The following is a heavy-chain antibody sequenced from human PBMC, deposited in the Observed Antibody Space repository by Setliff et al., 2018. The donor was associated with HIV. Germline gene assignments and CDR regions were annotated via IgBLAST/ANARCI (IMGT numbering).Heavy chain of an antibody. J-gene: IGHJ3*02. D-gene: IGHD3-22*01. CDR2: IGAAGDT. Sequence: GGSLRLSCAASGFTSSNYGMHWVRQAAGKGLEWVSVIGAAGDTYYPGSMKGRFTISRENAKNSLYLQMNSLRAGDTAVYYCARGGLYYDSSDKGDAFDIWGQGTMVTVSS. V-gene: IGHV3-13*01. CDR1: GFTSSNYG. CDR3: ARGGLYYDSSDKGDAFDI.